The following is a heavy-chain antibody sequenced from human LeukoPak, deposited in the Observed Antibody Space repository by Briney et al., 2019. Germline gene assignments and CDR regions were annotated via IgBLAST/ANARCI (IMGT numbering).Heavy chain of an antibody. D-gene: IGHD3-10*01. V-gene: IGHV1-69*02. Sequence: ASVKVSCKASGGTFSSYTISWVRQAPRQRRKWMGRIIPILGIATYAQKLQARVKITSDKSTSTAYMELSSVISADQAGSSCARVAYHRGYYYYYVDVWGKGTTVTVSS. CDR3: ARVAYHRGYYYYYVDV. J-gene: IGHJ6*03. CDR2: IIPILGIA. CDR1: GGTFSSYT.